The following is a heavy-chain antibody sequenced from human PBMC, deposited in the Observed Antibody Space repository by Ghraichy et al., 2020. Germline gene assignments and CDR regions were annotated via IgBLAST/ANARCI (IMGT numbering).Heavy chain of an antibody. Sequence: GESLNISCAASGFTVSSNYMSWVRQAPGKGLEWVSVIYSGGTTYYADSVKGRFTISRDNSKNTLYLQMNSLRAEDTAVYYCARDPNAAGWFDPWGQGTLVTVSS. J-gene: IGHJ5*02. CDR1: GFTVSSNY. CDR2: IYSGGTT. D-gene: IGHD6-25*01. CDR3: ARDPNAAGWFDP. V-gene: IGHV3-53*01.